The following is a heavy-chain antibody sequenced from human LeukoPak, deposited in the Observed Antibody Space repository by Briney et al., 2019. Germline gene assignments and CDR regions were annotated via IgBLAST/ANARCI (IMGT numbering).Heavy chain of an antibody. CDR2: ISSSSSYI. D-gene: IGHD3-22*01. Sequence: GGSLRLSCAASGFTFSHYSIDWVRQAPGKGLEWVSSISSSSSYIYYADSVKGRFTISRDNAKNSLYLQMNSLRAEDTAVYYCARDDSSGYYYSIDYWGQGTLVTVSS. J-gene: IGHJ4*02. CDR3: ARDDSSGYYYSIDY. V-gene: IGHV3-21*01. CDR1: GFTFSHYS.